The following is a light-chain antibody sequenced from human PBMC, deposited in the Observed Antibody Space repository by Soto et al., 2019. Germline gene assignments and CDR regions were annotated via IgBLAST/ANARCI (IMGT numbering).Light chain of an antibody. CDR2: GAS. CDR1: QSVSTN. Sequence: ETVKTQYPATLSVSPGERDTLSCGASQSVSTNLAWYQQKPGQVPRLLIYGASTRASDIPARFSGSGSGTEFTLTISSLQSEDFAVYYCQQYNEWPLTFGGGTKVEIE. J-gene: IGKJ4*01. CDR3: QQYNEWPLT. V-gene: IGKV3-15*01.